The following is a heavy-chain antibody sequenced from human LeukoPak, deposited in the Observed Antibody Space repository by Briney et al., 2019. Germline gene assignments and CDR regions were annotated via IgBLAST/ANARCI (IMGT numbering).Heavy chain of an antibody. CDR1: GYSISSGYY. J-gene: IGHJ5*02. V-gene: IGHV4-38-2*02. CDR3: ARGQGWFDP. CDR2: IYHSGRT. Sequence: SETLSLTCTVSGYSISSGYYWGWIRQPPGKGLEWIGSIYHSGRTFYNPSLKSRVTISVDTSKNQFSLKLSSVTAADTAVYYCARGQGWFDPWGQGNLVTVSS.